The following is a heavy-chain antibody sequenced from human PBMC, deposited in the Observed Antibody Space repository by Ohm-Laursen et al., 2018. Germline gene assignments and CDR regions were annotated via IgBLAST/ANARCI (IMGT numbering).Heavy chain of an antibody. CDR3: FSGPSWEI. V-gene: IGHV3-7*01. Sequence: SLRLSCSASGFTFSNYWMSWVRQAPGKGLEWVANIKQDGSEKYYVDSVTGRFTISRDNAKNPLYLQMNSLRAEDTAVYYCFSGPSWEIWGQGTVVTVSS. J-gene: IGHJ3*02. D-gene: IGHD1-26*01. CDR2: IKQDGSEK. CDR1: GFTFSNYW.